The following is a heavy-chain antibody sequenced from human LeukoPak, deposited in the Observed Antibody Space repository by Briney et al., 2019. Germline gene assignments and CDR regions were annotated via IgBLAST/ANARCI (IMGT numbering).Heavy chain of an antibody. CDR3: ALSSKDSVLVPTAREGFDS. V-gene: IGHV1-2*02. Sequence: GASVKVSCKASGDIFIGRYLHWVRQAPGQGLEWMGWINPNSGGTNYAHKFQGRVTMTRDTSISTVYMQMNTLRSDDTAVYYCALSSKDSVLVPTAREGFDSWGQGTLVTVSS. J-gene: IGHJ4*02. CDR2: INPNSGGT. D-gene: IGHD2-2*01. CDR1: GDIFIGRY.